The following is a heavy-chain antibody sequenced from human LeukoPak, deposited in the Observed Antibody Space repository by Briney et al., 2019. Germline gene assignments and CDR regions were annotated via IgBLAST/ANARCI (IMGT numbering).Heavy chain of an antibody. V-gene: IGHV3-48*03. Sequence: PGGSLRLSCAASGFTFSSYEMNWVRQAPGKGLEWVSYISSSGSTIYYADSVKGRFTISRDNAKNSLYLQMNSLRAEDTAVHYCAKSLRNAFDIWGQGTMVTVSS. J-gene: IGHJ3*02. CDR3: AKSLRNAFDI. D-gene: IGHD3-3*01. CDR1: GFTFSSYE. CDR2: ISSSGSTI.